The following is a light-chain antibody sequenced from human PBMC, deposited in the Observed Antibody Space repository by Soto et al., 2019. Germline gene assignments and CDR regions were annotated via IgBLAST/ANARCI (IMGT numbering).Light chain of an antibody. CDR1: SSDVGGDIY. CDR2: DVS. Sequence: QSALTQPASVSGSPGQSITISCTGTSSDVGGDIYVSWYQQHPGKAPKLLIYDVSDRPSGVSNRFSGSKSGNTASLTISGLQAEDEADYYCSSYRSSTYVFGTGTKLTVL. CDR3: SSYRSSTYV. V-gene: IGLV2-14*01. J-gene: IGLJ1*01.